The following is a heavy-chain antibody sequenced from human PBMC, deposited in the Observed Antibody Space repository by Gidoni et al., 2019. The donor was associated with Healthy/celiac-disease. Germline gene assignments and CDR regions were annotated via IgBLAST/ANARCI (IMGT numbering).Heavy chain of an antibody. CDR2: IVTAGDT. J-gene: IGHJ4*02. Sequence: EVQLVESGGGLVQPGGSLRLSCAAAGFTFSSYDMHWVRQATGKGLEWVSAIVTAGDTYYPGSVKGRFTISRENAKNSLYLQMNSLRAGDTAVYYCARGFGDYWGQGTLVTVSS. V-gene: IGHV3-13*04. CDR3: ARGFGDY. D-gene: IGHD3-10*01. CDR1: GFTFSSYD.